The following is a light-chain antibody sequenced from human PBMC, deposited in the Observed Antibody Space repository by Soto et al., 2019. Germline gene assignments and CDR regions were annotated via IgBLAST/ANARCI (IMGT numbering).Light chain of an antibody. Sequence: QSVLTQPASVSGSPGQSITVSCTGTSSDVGVYNYVSWYQQHPGEAPKLMIYEVNNRPSGVSNRFSGSKSGNTASLTISGLQAEDEADYYCSSYTTSGTYVFGTGTKVTVL. CDR2: EVN. V-gene: IGLV2-14*01. CDR3: SSYTTSGTYV. CDR1: SSDVGVYNY. J-gene: IGLJ1*01.